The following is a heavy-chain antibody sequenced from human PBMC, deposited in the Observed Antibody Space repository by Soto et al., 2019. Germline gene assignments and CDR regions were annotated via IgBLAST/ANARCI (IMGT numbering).Heavy chain of an antibody. D-gene: IGHD6-19*01. V-gene: IGHV4-59*01. J-gene: IGHJ6*02. CDR1: GGFISSYY. CDR2: IYYSGST. Sequence: PSETLSLTCTVSGGFISSYYWSWIRQPPGKGLEWIGYIYYSGSTTYQPSLKSRVTISVDRSQNQFSLELTSVTAADTAVYFCARDLRGAGTSGYYGMAVWGQGPTVTV. CDR3: ARDLRGAGTSGYYGMAV.